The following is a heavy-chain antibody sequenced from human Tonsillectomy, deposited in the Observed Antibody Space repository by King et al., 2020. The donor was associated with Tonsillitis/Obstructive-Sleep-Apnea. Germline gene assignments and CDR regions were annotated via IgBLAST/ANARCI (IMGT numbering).Heavy chain of an antibody. CDR3: ARGIIAVAATVVWFDP. D-gene: IGHD6-19*01. V-gene: IGHV4-39*01. J-gene: IGHJ5*02. CDR2: IYYSGST. Sequence: QLQESGPGLVKPSETLSLTCTVSGGSISSSFYYWGWIRQPPGKGLEWIGNIYYSGSTYYNPSLKSRVTISVDTSKNQFSLKLSSVTAADTAVYYCARGIIAVAATVVWFDPWGQGTLVTVSS. CDR1: GGSISSSFYY.